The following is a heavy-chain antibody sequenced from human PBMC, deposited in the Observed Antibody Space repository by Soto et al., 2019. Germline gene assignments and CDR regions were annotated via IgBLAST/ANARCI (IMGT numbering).Heavy chain of an antibody. D-gene: IGHD2-15*01. CDR1: GFTFSNDA. Sequence: PGGSLRLSCAASGFTFSNDAINWVRQSPGKGLEWVSVISGSVGSTYYADSVKGRFTITRDNSKNTLYLLMDSLRPDDTALYFCAVSSPDIVVLPSSIYFTSWGPGTQVTVSS. CDR3: AVSSPDIVVLPSSIYFTS. V-gene: IGHV3-23*01. J-gene: IGHJ4*02. CDR2: ISGSVGST.